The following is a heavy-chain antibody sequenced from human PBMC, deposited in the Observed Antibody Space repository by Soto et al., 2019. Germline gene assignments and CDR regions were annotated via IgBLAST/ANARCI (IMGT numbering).Heavy chain of an antibody. CDR1: GGSIGSRSHY. Sequence: SETLSLTCTVSGGSIGSRSHYWGWIRQPPGKGLEWIGIIYYNGNTYYNPSLKSRVTISVDKSKNQFSLKLSSVTAADTAVYYCAKGAAVSGDYYFHYWGQGALVTVSS. D-gene: IGHD6-19*01. V-gene: IGHV4-39*07. CDR3: AKGAAVSGDYYFHY. J-gene: IGHJ4*02. CDR2: IYYNGNT.